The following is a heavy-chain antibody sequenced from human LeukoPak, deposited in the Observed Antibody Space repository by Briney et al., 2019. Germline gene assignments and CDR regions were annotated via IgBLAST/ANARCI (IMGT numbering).Heavy chain of an antibody. CDR2: MWFGATT. CDR1: GDSISSSNSY. J-gene: IGHJ4*02. CDR3: ARGRRGSYFQDY. Sequence: SGTLSLTCTVSGDSISSSNSYWGWIRQPPGKGLEGIGSMWFGATTSYDPSLKSRVTISIDPSKNQFSLKLSSVTAADTALYYCARGRRGSYFQDYWGQGTLVTVSS. V-gene: IGHV4-39*07. D-gene: IGHD1-26*01.